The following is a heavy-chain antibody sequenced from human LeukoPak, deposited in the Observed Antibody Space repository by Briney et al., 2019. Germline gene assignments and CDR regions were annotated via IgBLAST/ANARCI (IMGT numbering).Heavy chain of an antibody. J-gene: IGHJ3*02. CDR2: ISGSGGXT. Sequence: AXXXXRQXPGXXLXXXSAISGSGGXTXYADSVKGRLTISRXXXKXXXXXQMNRLRAEDTAGYYCXXXXGYYPDAFDIWGQGTMVTVSS. D-gene: IGHD3-22*01. CDR1: A. V-gene: IGHV3-23*01. CDR3: XXXXGYYPDAFDI.